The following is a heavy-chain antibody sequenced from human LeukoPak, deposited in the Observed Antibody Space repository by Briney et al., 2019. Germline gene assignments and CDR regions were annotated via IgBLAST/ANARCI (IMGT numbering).Heavy chain of an antibody. CDR1: GGSFSGYY. V-gene: IGHV4-34*01. CDR2: INHSGST. CDR3: ARAYYDYVWGSYRS. D-gene: IGHD3-16*02. Sequence: PSETLSLTCAVYGGSFSGYYRSWIRQPPGKGLEWIGEINHSGSTNYNPSLKSRVTISVDTSKNQFSLKLSSVTAADTAVYYCARAYYDYVWGSYRSWGQGTLVTVSS. J-gene: IGHJ5*02.